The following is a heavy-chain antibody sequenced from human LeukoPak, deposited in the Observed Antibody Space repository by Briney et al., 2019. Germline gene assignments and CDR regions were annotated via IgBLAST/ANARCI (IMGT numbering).Heavy chain of an antibody. V-gene: IGHV4-38-2*02. Sequence: SETLSLTCTVSGYSISSGYYWGWIRQPPGKGLEWIGSIYSSGSTNYNPSLKSRVTISVDTSKNQFSLKLDSVTAADTAVYYCAKGTSSGWYYFDYWGQGTLVTVSS. CDR3: AKGTSSGWYYFDY. CDR2: IYSSGST. J-gene: IGHJ4*02. CDR1: GYSISSGYY. D-gene: IGHD6-19*01.